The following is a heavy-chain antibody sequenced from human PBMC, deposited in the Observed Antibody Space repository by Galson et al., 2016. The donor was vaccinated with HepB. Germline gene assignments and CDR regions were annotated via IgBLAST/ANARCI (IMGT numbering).Heavy chain of an antibody. CDR1: GYTFTSFD. J-gene: IGHJ4*02. D-gene: IGHD3-10*01. CDR2: MNPNSGNT. V-gene: IGHV1-8*01. CDR3: ARRTLLRGVVTFDY. Sequence: SVKVSCKASGYTFTSFDINWVRQATGQGLEWMGWMNPNSGNTGYAQKFQGRVSMTRDTALSTAYMDVSSLRSEDTAVYYCARRTLLRGVVTFDYWGQGTLVTVSS.